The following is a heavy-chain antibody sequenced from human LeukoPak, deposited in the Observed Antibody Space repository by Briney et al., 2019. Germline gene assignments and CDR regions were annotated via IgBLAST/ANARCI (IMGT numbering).Heavy chain of an antibody. J-gene: IGHJ6*02. D-gene: IGHD1-26*01. V-gene: IGHV1-69*13. CDR1: GGTFSSYA. Sequence: SVKVSCKASGGTFSSYAISWVRQAPGQGLEWMGGIIPIFGTANYAQKFQGRVTITADESTSTAYMELSSLRSEDTAVYYCARGPPEGWELLGYYYYGMDVWGQGTTVTVSS. CDR3: ARGPPEGWELLGYYYYGMDV. CDR2: IIPIFGTA.